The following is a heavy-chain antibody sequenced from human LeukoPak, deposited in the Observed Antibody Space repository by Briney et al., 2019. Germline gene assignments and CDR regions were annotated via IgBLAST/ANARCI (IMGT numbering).Heavy chain of an antibody. CDR2: INPNSGGT. D-gene: IGHD5-18*01. CDR1: GYTFTGYY. V-gene: IGHV1-2*02. Sequence: GASVKVSCKASGYTFTGYYMHWVRQAPGQGLEWMGWINPNSGGTNYAQKFQGRVTMTRDTSISTAYMELSRLRSDDTAVYYCATPDSPELWLTANDAFDIWGQGTMVTVPS. J-gene: IGHJ3*02. CDR3: ATPDSPELWLTANDAFDI.